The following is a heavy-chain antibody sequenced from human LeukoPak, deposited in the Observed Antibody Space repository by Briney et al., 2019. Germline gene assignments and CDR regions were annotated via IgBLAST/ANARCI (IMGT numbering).Heavy chain of an antibody. CDR3: ARDLSQFGYMDV. J-gene: IGHJ6*03. CDR2: IYHSGST. CDR1: GGSISSSNW. Sequence: SETLSLTCAVSGGSISSSNWWSWVRQPPGKGLEWIGEIYHSGSTNYNPSLKSRVTISVDTSKNQFSLKLSSVTAADTAVYYCARDLSQFGYMDVWGKGTTVTVSS. V-gene: IGHV4-4*02. D-gene: IGHD3-16*01.